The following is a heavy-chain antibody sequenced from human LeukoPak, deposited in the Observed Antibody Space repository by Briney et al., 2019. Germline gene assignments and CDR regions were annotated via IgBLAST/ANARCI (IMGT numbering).Heavy chain of an antibody. D-gene: IGHD3-10*01. CDR3: ASELWFGELLTSDY. CDR1: GFTVSSNY. V-gene: IGHV3-66*02. Sequence: GGSLRLSCAASGFTVSSNYMSWVRQAPGKGLEWVSVVYSGGSTYYADSVKGRFTISRDNSKNTLYLQMNGLRAEDTAVYYCASELWFGELLTSDYWGQGTLVTVSS. J-gene: IGHJ4*02. CDR2: VYSGGST.